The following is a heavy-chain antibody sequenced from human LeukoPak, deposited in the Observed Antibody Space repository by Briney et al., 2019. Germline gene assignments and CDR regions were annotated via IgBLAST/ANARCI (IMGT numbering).Heavy chain of an antibody. V-gene: IGHV3-9*01. D-gene: IGHD6-13*01. Sequence: GRSLRLSCAASGFTFDDYAMRWVRQVPGKGLEWVSGISWNSGSIGYADSVKGRFTISRDNAKNSLYLQMNSLRAEDTALYYCTKASGYSRRESFDYWGQGTLVTVSS. J-gene: IGHJ4*02. CDR3: TKASGYSRRESFDY. CDR1: GFTFDDYA. CDR2: ISWNSGSI.